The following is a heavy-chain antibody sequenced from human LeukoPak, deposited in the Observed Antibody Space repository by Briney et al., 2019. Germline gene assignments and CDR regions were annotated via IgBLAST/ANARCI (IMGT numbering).Heavy chain of an antibody. CDR3: AKDMSDFWSGYYAYYYYYGMDV. J-gene: IGHJ6*02. Sequence: PGGSLRLSCAASGFTFSSYAMSWVRQAPGKGLEWVSAISGSGGSTYYADSVKGRFTISRDNSKNTLYLHMNSLRAEDTAVYYCAKDMSDFWSGYYAYYYYYGMDVWGQGTTVTVSS. CDR2: ISGSGGST. D-gene: IGHD3-3*01. CDR1: GFTFSSYA. V-gene: IGHV3-23*01.